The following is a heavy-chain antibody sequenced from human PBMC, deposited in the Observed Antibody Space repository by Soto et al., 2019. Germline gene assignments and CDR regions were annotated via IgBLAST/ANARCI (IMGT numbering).Heavy chain of an antibody. CDR2: IGGGGATT. CDR1: GFTFRNSA. CDR3: GFLRCVKYFFQH. J-gene: IGHJ1*01. Sequence: EVQLLESGGGLVQPGGSLRLSCAASGFTFRNSAMNWVRQVPGKGLEWVSAIGGGGATTFYADSMKGRFTVSRDNPKNTLYLQMYSLSAEDSAVYYCGFLRCVKYFFQHRGQGALVTVSS. D-gene: IGHD2-8*01. V-gene: IGHV3-23*01.